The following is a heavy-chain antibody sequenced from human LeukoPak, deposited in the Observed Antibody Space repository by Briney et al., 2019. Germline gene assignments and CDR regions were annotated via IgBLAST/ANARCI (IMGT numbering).Heavy chain of an antibody. CDR1: GGSISSSGYY. D-gene: IGHD4-17*01. J-gene: IGHJ4*02. CDR2: IYYNGNT. V-gene: IGHV4-31*03. CDR3: ARDGGTVTHFDY. Sequence: SETLSLTCTVSGGSISSSGYYWIWIRQRPGKGLEWVGYIYYNGNTYYNPSLKSRIAISVDTSENQFSLRLTSVTAADTAVYYCARDGGTVTHFDYWGQGTLVTVSS.